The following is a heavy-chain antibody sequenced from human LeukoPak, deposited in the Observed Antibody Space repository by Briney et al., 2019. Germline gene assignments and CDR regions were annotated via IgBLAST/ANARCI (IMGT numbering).Heavy chain of an antibody. J-gene: IGHJ4*02. V-gene: IGHV3-53*01. CDR3: ARQLSGYYFDY. D-gene: IGHD3-22*01. Sequence: QPGGSLRLSCVASGFTVSSNYMTWVRQAPGKGLEWVSVIYSGGSTNYAGTVKGRFTISRDNSKNTVYLQMNSLRAEDTAVYYCARQLSGYYFDYWGQGTLVTVSS. CDR1: GFTVSSNY. CDR2: IYSGGST.